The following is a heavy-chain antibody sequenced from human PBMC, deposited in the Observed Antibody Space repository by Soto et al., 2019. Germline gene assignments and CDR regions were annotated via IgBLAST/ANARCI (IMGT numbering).Heavy chain of an antibody. CDR3: ARHIAVPTTRGFDY. CDR1: GASISSTNW. J-gene: IGHJ4*02. Sequence: QVQLQESGPGLVKPSGTLSLTCAMSGASISSTNWWSWVRQAPGEGLEWIGAIFHSGTTTYNPSLKSRGITSVDSSTNQLSLRLDSVTAADTAVYFCARHIAVPTTRGFDYWGQGTLVTVPS. V-gene: IGHV4-4*02. CDR2: IFHSGTT. D-gene: IGHD2-15*01.